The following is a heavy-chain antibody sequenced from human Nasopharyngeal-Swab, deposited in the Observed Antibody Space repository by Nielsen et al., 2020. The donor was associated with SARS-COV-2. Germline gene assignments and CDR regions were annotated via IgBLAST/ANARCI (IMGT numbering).Heavy chain of an antibody. CDR2: ISYDGSNK. Sequence: GGSLRLSCAASGFTFSSYAMHWVRQAPGKGLEWVAVISYDGSNKYYADSVKGRFTISRDNSKNTLYLQMNSLRVEDTAVYYCARPLGYCSGGTCVGTKTFDIWGQGTMVTVSS. D-gene: IGHD2-15*01. CDR1: GFTFSSYA. CDR3: ARPLGYCSGGTCVGTKTFDI. J-gene: IGHJ3*02. V-gene: IGHV3-30*04.